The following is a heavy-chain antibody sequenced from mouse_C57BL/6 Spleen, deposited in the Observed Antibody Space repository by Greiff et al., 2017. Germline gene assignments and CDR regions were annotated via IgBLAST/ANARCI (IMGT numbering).Heavy chain of an antibody. V-gene: IGHV1-78*01. CDR2: IYPRDGST. J-gene: IGHJ2*01. CDR1: GYTFTDHT. Sequence: LQESDAELVKPGASVKISCKVSGYTFTDHTIHWMKQRPEQGLEWIGYIYPRDGSTKYNEKFKGKATLTADKSSSTAYMQLNSLTSEDSAVYFCARGIYYDYDGFDYWGQGTTLTVSS. D-gene: IGHD2-4*01. CDR3: ARGIYYDYDGFDY.